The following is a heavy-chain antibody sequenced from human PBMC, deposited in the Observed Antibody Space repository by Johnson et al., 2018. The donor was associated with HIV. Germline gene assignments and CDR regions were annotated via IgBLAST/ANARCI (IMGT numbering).Heavy chain of an antibody. CDR1: GFTFSDHW. Sequence: VQLVESGGRLVQTEGSLRLSCGASGFTFSDHWMQWVRQAPGKGLEWASLIYSGGSTYYADSVKGRFSISRDNSKNTLYLQMNSLRAEDTAVYYCASSLIQLLEWLTRLAAFDIWSRGTMVTVSS. CDR3: ASSLIQLLEWLTRLAAFDI. J-gene: IGHJ3*02. CDR2: IYSGGST. V-gene: IGHV3-66*01. D-gene: IGHD3-3*01.